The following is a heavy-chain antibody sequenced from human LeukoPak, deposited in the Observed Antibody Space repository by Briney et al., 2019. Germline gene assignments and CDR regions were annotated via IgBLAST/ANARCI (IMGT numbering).Heavy chain of an antibody. J-gene: IGHJ6*04. CDR2: MSHNRGT. V-gene: IGHV4-38-2*01. CDR3: ASYYASGVSAYNYYGMDV. D-gene: IGHD3-10*01. Sequence: PSETLSLTCAVSGHSISTGYYWGWIRQPPGKGLEWIGSMSHNRGTYYNPSLKSRVTISMDTSKNQISLRLTPVTAADTAVYYCASYYASGVSAYNYYGMDVWGKGTTVTVSS. CDR1: GHSISTGYY.